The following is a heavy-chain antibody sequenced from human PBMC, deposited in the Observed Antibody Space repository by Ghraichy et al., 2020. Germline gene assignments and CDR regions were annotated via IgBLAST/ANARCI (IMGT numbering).Heavy chain of an antibody. Sequence: ASVKVSCKVSGYTLTELSMHWVRQAPGKGLEWMGGFDPEDGETIYAQKFQGRVTMTEDTSTDTAYMELSSLRSEDTAVYYCATAEGWAGYFPNWGQGTLVTVSS. CDR3: ATAEGWAGYFPN. J-gene: IGHJ4*02. V-gene: IGHV1-24*01. CDR2: FDPEDGET. CDR1: GYTLTELS. D-gene: IGHD3/OR15-3a*01.